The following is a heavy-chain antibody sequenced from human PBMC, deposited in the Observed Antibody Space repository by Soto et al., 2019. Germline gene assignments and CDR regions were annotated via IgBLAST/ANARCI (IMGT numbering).Heavy chain of an antibody. Sequence: EVQLVESGGGLVQPGGSLRLSCAASGFTFSSYWMHWVRQAPGKGLVWVSRINSDGSSTSYADSVKGRFTISRDNAKNTLYLQMNSLRAADTAVYYCARARTYYDFWSGYPGEKYYFDYWGQGTLVTVYS. CDR2: INSDGSST. V-gene: IGHV3-74*01. D-gene: IGHD3-3*01. J-gene: IGHJ4*02. CDR1: GFTFSSYW. CDR3: ARARTYYDFWSGYPGEKYYFDY.